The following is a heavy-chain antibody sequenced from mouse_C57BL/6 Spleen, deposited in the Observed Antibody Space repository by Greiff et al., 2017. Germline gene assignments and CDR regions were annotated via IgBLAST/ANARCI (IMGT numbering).Heavy chain of an antibody. CDR2: IDPETGGT. D-gene: IGHD2-4*01. Sequence: QVQLQQSGAELVRPGASVTLSCKASGYTFTDYEMHWVKQTPVHGLEWIGAIDPETGGTAYNQKFKGKAILTADKSSSTAYMELRSLTSEDSAVYYCTREGLRTPFDYWGQGTTLTVSS. CDR3: TREGLRTPFDY. CDR1: GYTFTDYE. V-gene: IGHV1-15*01. J-gene: IGHJ2*01.